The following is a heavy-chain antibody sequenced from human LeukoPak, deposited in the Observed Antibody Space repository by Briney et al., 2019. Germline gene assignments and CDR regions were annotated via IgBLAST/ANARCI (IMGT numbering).Heavy chain of an antibody. J-gene: IGHJ5*01. CDR3: VSYNWNYAWFDS. CDR1: TFTFSRFW. D-gene: IGHD1-7*01. CDR2: INSDGSVI. Sequence: PGGSLRLSCEASTFTFSRFWMYWVRQAPGKGLVGVSRINSDGSVIVYADAVKGRFTISRDNAKNTLYLQMNSLRAEDTAVYYCVSYNWNYAWFDSWGQGTLVTVSS. V-gene: IGHV3-74*01.